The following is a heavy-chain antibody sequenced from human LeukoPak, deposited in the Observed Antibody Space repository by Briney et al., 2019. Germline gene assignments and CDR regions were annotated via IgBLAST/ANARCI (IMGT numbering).Heavy chain of an antibody. J-gene: IGHJ4*02. CDR1: GGSISSGSYY. D-gene: IGHD2-2*01. V-gene: IGHV4-39*07. CDR3: ARLWVSGYCSSTSCYRDDY. Sequence: SETLSLTCTVSGGSISSGSYYWSWIRQPPGKGLEWIGEINHSGNTNYNPSLKSRVTISVDTSKNQFSLKLSSVTAADTAVYYCARLWVSGYCSSTSCYRDDYWGQGTLVTVSS. CDR2: INHSGNT.